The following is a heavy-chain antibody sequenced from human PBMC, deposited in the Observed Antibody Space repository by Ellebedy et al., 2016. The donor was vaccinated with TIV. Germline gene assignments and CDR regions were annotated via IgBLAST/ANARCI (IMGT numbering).Heavy chain of an antibody. V-gene: IGHV4-34*01. D-gene: IGHD4-17*01. CDR3: ARGSGLRS. CDR2: INHSGST. Sequence: MPSETLSLTCAVYGGSFSGYYWSWIRQPPGKGLEWIGEINHSGSTNYNPSLKSRVTVSVDTSKNQFSLKLSSVTAADTAVYYCARGSGLRSWGQGTLVTVSS. CDR1: GGSFSGYY. J-gene: IGHJ5*02.